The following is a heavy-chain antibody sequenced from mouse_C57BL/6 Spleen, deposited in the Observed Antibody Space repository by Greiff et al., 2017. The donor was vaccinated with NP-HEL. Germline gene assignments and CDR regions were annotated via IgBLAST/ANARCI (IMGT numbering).Heavy chain of an antibody. Sequence: VQLQQSGPVLVKPGASVKMSCKASGYTFTDYYMNWVKQSHGKSLEWIGVINPYNAGTSYNQKFKGKATLTVDKSSSTAYMELNSLTSEDSAVYYCARGGLITTGNFDYWGQGTTLTVSS. CDR2: INPYNAGT. CDR1: GYTFTDYY. D-gene: IGHD1-1*01. CDR3: ARGGLITTGNFDY. V-gene: IGHV1-19*01. J-gene: IGHJ2*01.